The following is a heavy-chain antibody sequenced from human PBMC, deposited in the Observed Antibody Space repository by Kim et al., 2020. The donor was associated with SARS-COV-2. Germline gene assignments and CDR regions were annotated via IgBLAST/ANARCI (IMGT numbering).Heavy chain of an antibody. CDR1: GFTFSSYG. CDR2: ISYDGSNK. Sequence: GGSLRLSCAASGFTFSSYGMHWVRQAPGKGLEWVAVISYDGSNKYYADSVKGRFTISRGNSKNTLYLQMNSLRAEDTAVYYCAKDLSGAWPSIAAAGTERYYYYGMDVWGQGTTVTVSS. CDR3: AKDLSGAWPSIAAAGTERYYYYGMDV. V-gene: IGHV3-30*18. J-gene: IGHJ6*02. D-gene: IGHD6-13*01.